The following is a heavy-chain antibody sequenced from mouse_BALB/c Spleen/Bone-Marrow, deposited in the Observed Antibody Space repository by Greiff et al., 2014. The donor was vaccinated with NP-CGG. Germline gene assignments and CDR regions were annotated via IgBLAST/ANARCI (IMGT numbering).Heavy chain of an antibody. J-gene: IGHJ3*01. CDR2: INPSSGYT. D-gene: IGHD2-1*01. CDR1: GYTFTSYT. CDR3: ARESYGNWFAY. Sequence: QVQLQQSGAELARPGASVKMSCKASGYTFTSYTMHWVKQRPGQGLEWIGYINPSSGYTNYNQKFKDKATLTAGKSSSTAYMQLSSLTSEDSAVYYCARESYGNWFAYWGQGTLVTVSA. V-gene: IGHV1-4*01.